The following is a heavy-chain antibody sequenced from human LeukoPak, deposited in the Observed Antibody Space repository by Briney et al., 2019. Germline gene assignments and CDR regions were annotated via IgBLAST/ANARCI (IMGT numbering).Heavy chain of an antibody. V-gene: IGHV1-69*15. D-gene: IGHD3-16*02. CDR1: GGTFSSYA. J-gene: IGHJ4*02. CDR2: IIPIFGTA. Sequence: GASVKVSCKASGGTFSSYAISWVRQAPGQGLEWMGRIIPIFGTANYAQKFQGRVTITADESTSTAYMELSSLRSEDTAVYYCARGGKVTFGGVIVNLDYWGQGTLVTVSS. CDR3: ARGGKVTFGGVIVNLDY.